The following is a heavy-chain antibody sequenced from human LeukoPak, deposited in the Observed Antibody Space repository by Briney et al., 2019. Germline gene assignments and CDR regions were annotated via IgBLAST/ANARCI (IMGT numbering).Heavy chain of an antibody. J-gene: IGHJ4*02. CDR2: IYYSGST. CDR1: GGSISSYY. Sequence: SETLSLTCTVSGGSISSYYWSWIRQPPGKGLEWIGSIYYSGSTYYNPSLKSRVTISVDTSKNQFSLKLSSVTAADTAVYYCAREKVDYYDSSGDNDYWGQGTLVTVSS. V-gene: IGHV4-59*12. D-gene: IGHD3-22*01. CDR3: AREKVDYYDSSGDNDY.